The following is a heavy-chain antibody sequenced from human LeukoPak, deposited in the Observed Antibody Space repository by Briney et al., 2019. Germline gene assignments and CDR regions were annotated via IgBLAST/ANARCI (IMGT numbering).Heavy chain of an antibody. D-gene: IGHD2-15*01. V-gene: IGHV3-21*01. CDR2: INPSSSYI. CDR3: ARDKDRTSAGRCYLPDD. CDR1: EFTFSSYN. Sequence: GGSLGLSCVASEFTFSSYNMNWVRQAPGKGLEWLSSINPSSSYINYADSVKGRFTISRDNAKNSVYLQMSSLRAEDTAVYYRARDKDRTSAGRCYLPDDWGQGTLVTVSS. J-gene: IGHJ4*02.